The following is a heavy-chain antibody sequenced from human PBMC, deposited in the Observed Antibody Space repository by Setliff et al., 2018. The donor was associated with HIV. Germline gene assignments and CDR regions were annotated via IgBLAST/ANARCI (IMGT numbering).Heavy chain of an antibody. CDR3: ARRGSTWYSHWFEV. V-gene: IGHV4-39*01. CDR2: ISYNGNT. D-gene: IGHD6-13*01. CDR1: GGSISSGFQY. Sequence: SETLSLTCNVSGGSISSGFQYWGWVRQSPGKGLEWIGTISYNGNTYYNPSLKSRVTISVDTSNSQFSLNLNSVTAADTAVYYCARRGSTWYSHWFEVWGRGILVTVSS. J-gene: IGHJ5*02.